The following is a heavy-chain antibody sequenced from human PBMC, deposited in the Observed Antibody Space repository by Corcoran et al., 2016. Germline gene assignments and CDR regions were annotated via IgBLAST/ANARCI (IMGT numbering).Heavy chain of an antibody. V-gene: IGHV4-61*01. CDR2: IYYSGST. CDR1: GGSVSSGSYY. J-gene: IGHJ5*02. Sequence: QVQLQESGPGLVKPSETLSLTCTVSGGSVSSGSYYWSWIRQPPGKGLEWIGYIYYSGSTNYNPSLKSRVTISVDTSKNQFSLKLSSVTAADTAVYYCAGDRGEQYDDLSWGEGTLVTVSS. CDR3: AGDRGEQYDDLS. D-gene: IGHD3-3*01.